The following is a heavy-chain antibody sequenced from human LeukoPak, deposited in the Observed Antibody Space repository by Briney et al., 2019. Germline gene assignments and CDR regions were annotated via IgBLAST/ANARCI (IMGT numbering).Heavy chain of an antibody. CDR3: ARRYRSSTDCLFDY. CDR1: GFTFSSYE. D-gene: IGHD2-2*01. J-gene: IGHJ4*02. V-gene: IGHV3-48*03. CDR2: ISSGGSIK. Sequence: GGSLRLSCAASGFTFSSYEMNWVRQAPGKGLEWVSHISSGGSIKYYADSLKGRFTISRDNAKNSLYLQMNSQRAEDTAVYYCARRYRSSTDCLFDYWGQGTLVTVSS.